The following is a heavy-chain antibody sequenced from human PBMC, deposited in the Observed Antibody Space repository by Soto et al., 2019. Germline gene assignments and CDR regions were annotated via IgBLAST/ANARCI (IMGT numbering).Heavy chain of an antibody. D-gene: IGHD3-22*01. CDR2: IYYTGNT. J-gene: IGHJ5*02. CDR1: GDSISTYY. Sequence: SETLSLTCTVSGDSISTYYWSWIRQPPGKGLEWIAYIYYTGNTYYNPSLKSRVTISMDTSKNQFSLKLSSVTAADTAVYYCARYYYDSSGYSYGWFDPWGQGTLVTVSS. CDR3: ARYYYDSSGYSYGWFDP. V-gene: IGHV4-59*01.